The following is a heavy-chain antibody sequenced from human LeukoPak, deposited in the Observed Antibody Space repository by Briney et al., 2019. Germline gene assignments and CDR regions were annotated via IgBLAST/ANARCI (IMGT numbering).Heavy chain of an antibody. CDR1: GGTFSSDT. CDR2: IIPIFGAA. CDR3: ASAARLDC. Sequence: SSAKVSCKPSGGTFSSDTTSWVRQAPEQGREWRGRIIPIFGAANSAQKSQGAVTTTTDESTSTAYIDLSSVRSQDTAVYNCASAARLDCWGQGTLVTVSS. V-gene: IGHV1-69*05. J-gene: IGHJ4*02. D-gene: IGHD6-6*01.